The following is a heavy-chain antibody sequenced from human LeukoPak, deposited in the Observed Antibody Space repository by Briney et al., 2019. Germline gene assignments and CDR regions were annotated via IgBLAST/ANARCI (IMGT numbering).Heavy chain of an antibody. CDR1: GFIFSDYY. Sequence: GSLRLSCAASGFIFSDYYMSWIRQAPGKGPEWVSYITGSGSIIYYVDSVKGRFTISRDNAKNSLYLQMNSLRVEDTAVYYCARGARQLAYWGQGTLVTVSS. D-gene: IGHD1-1*01. CDR2: ITGSGSII. CDR3: ARGARQLAY. J-gene: IGHJ4*02. V-gene: IGHV3-11*04.